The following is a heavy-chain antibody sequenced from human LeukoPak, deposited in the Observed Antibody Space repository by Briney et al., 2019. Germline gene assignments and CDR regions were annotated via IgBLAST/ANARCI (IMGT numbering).Heavy chain of an antibody. CDR3: AREKLEAAAGWFDP. V-gene: IGHV3-66*02. CDR1: GFTVSSNY. Sequence: GGSLRLSCAASGFTVSSNYMSWVRQAPGKGLEWVSVIYSGGSTYYADSVKGRFTISRDNSKNTLYLQMDSLRAEDTAVYYCAREKLEAAAGWFDPWGQGTLVTVSS. CDR2: IYSGGST. J-gene: IGHJ5*02. D-gene: IGHD6-13*01.